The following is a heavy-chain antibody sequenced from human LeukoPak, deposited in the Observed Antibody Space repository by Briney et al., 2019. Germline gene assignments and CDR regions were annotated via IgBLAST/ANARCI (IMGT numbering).Heavy chain of an antibody. J-gene: IGHJ3*01. CDR1: EFTFSSYG. CDR2: IGGSGVHT. V-gene: IGHV3-23*01. CDR3: AKDPNGDYIGAFDV. D-gene: IGHD4-17*01. Sequence: SGGSLRLSCAASEFTFSSYGLTWVRQAPGKGLEWVSSIGGSGVHTYYADSVQGRFTISRDNSKNTLYLQMSSLRAEDTAVYYCAKDPNGDYIGAFDVWGQGTMVTVSS.